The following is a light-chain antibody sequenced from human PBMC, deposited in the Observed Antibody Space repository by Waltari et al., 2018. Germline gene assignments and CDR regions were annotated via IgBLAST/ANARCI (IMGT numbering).Light chain of an antibody. CDR2: GAS. J-gene: IGKJ1*01. V-gene: IGKV1-16*02. CDR3: QQYDSFPRT. Sequence: DIQMTQSPSPLSASVGDRVTITCRASQDISNYLAWLQQKPGKAPKSLIYGASSLQSGVPSNFSGSGSGTDFTLAISSLQPEDFATYYCQQYDSFPRTFGQGTKVEIK. CDR1: QDISNY.